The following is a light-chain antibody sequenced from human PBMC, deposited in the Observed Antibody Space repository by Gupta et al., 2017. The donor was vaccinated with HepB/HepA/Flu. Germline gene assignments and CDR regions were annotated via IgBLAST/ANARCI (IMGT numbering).Light chain of an antibody. CDR2: DVS. V-gene: IGLV2-14*03. CDR3: ISYTSSTTWA. Sequence: QSALTQPASVSASPGQSITISCTGTSSDVGLYNYVSWYQQHPDKAPKLIIFDVSKRPSGFSNRFSGSKSGNTASLTISGLQAEDEADYYCISYTSSTTWAFGGGTKLTVL. CDR1: SSDVGLYNY. J-gene: IGLJ3*02.